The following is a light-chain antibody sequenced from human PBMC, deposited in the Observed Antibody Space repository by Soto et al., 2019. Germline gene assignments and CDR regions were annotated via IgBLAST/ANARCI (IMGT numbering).Light chain of an antibody. Sequence: EVVLTQSPGTLSLSPGERATLSCRASQSISSTYLAWYQHKPAQAPTLLISGASNRATGIPDRFSGSGSGTDFTLTISRLEPDDFAVYFCQQYSVSPWTFGQGTKVEIK. CDR1: QSISSTY. V-gene: IGKV3-20*01. J-gene: IGKJ1*01. CDR2: GAS. CDR3: QQYSVSPWT.